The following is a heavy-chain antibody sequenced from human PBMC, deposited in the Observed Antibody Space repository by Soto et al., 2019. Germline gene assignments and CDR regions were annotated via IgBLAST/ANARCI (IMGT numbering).Heavy chain of an antibody. J-gene: IGHJ4*02. CDR1: GGSFNGYY. D-gene: IGHD2-21*01. V-gene: IGHV4-34*01. CDR3: ERGSGLWWEGY. CDR2: THHSGNT. Sequence: QVQLQQWGAGLLRPSETLSLTCAVSGGSFNGYYWSWLRQPPGKGLEWIGETHHSGNTNYNPSLKSRVTISVDTSKTQSALKLTSVTAAGTAVYYGERGSGLWWEGYWGQGTRVTVSS.